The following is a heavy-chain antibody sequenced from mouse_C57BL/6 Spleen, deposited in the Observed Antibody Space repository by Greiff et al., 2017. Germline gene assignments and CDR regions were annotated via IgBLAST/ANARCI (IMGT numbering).Heavy chain of an antibody. CDR1: GYTFTDYE. CDR3: TRFYYYGSDY. J-gene: IGHJ2*01. D-gene: IGHD1-1*01. V-gene: IGHV1-15*01. Sequence: VQLQQSGAELVRPGASVTLSCKASGYTFTDYEMHWVKQTPVHGLEWIGAIDPETGGTAYNQKFKGKATLTADKSSSTAYMELRSLTSEDSAVYYCTRFYYYGSDYWGQGTTLTVSS. CDR2: IDPETGGT.